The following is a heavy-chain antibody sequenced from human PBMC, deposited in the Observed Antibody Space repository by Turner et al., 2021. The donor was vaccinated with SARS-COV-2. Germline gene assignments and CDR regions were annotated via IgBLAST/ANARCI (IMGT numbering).Heavy chain of an antibody. Sequence: QVQLVQSGAEVKKPGASVKVPCKASGYTFTSYDITWVRQATGQGLGWMGWMNPNSGYTGYAQKFQGRVTMTRNTSISTAYMELSSLRSEDTAVYYCARTFTAMVRVDYWGQGTLVTVSS. D-gene: IGHD5-18*01. V-gene: IGHV1-8*01. CDR3: ARTFTAMVRVDY. J-gene: IGHJ4*02. CDR1: GYTFTSYD. CDR2: MNPNSGYT.